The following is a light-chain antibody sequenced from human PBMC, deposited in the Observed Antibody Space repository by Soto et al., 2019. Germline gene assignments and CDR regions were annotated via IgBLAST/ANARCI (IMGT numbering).Light chain of an antibody. CDR1: QSVLYSSNNKNY. V-gene: IGKV4-1*01. Sequence: DIVMTQSPDSLAVSLGERATINCKSSQSVLYSSNNKNYLAWYQQKPGQPPKLLLYWASTRESGGPDRFSGSGSGTDFTLSISSLQADDVAVYYCQQYYSTPYTFGQGTKLEIK. CDR3: QQYYSTPYT. J-gene: IGKJ2*01. CDR2: WAS.